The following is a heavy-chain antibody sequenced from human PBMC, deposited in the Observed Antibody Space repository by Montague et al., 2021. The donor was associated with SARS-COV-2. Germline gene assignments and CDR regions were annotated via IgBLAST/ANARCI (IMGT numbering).Heavy chain of an antibody. D-gene: IGHD2-21*01. CDR2: IYHSGTT. J-gene: IGHJ4*02. Sequence: SETLSLTCTVSGDSITNNYYWGWIRQPPGKGLEWIGTIYHSGTTYYNPSLKSRVTISVDTSNNQFSLKLTSVTAAATAVYYCARRHIVASNRAFDYWGQGTLVTVSS. V-gene: IGHV4-38-2*02. CDR1: GDSITNNYY. CDR3: ARRHIVASNRAFDY.